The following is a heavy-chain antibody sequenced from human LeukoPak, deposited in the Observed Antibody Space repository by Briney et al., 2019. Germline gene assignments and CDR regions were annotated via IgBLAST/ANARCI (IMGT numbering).Heavy chain of an antibody. J-gene: IGHJ5*02. CDR2: IRSNGRDT. Sequence: GGSLRLSCAASGFTFREYSMSWVRQAPGKGLEGVSNIRSNGRDTYYIDSVKGRFTISRDNSKNTVYLEMSSLRVEDTGVYYCAKGGYTTWFDPWGQGTLVTVSS. CDR3: AKGGYTTWFDP. V-gene: IGHV3-23*01. D-gene: IGHD2-15*01. CDR1: GFTFREYS.